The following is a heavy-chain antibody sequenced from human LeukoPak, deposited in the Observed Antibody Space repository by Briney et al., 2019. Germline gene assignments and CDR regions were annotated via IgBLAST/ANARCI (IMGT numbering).Heavy chain of an antibody. CDR3: ASEPRLLDH. D-gene: IGHD6-25*01. J-gene: IGHJ4*02. Sequence: GGSLGLSCAASGFTFSDNYMTWIRQAPGKGLEWVSYISNGGTTTKYADSVEGRFTISRDNAKNFLYLQMNSLRAEDTAVYFCASEPRLLDHWGQGTPVTVSS. V-gene: IGHV3-11*04. CDR2: ISNGGTTT. CDR1: GFTFSDNY.